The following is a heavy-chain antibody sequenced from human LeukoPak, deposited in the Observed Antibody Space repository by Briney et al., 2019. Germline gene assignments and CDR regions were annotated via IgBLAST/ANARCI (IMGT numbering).Heavy chain of an antibody. V-gene: IGHV3-20*04. Sequence: GGSLRLSCAASGFTFDDYGMSWVRQAPGKGLEWVSDINWNGASTGYGDSLKGRFTISRDNAKNSLYLQMNSLRAEDTAVYYCARGGAARPDYWGQGTLVTVSS. CDR3: ARGGAARPDY. CDR2: INWNGAST. CDR1: GFTFDDYG. J-gene: IGHJ4*02. D-gene: IGHD6-6*01.